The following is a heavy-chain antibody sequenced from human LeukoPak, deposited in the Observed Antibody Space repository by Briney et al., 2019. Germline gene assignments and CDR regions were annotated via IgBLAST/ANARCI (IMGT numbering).Heavy chain of an antibody. D-gene: IGHD1-1*01. Sequence: SDTLSLTCAVYVGSLRGYYWSWIRQPPGKALEWIGEINHSGSTNDNPSLKSRVTISVDTSKNQFSLKLSSVTAADTAVYYCARDVTGTTYWFDPWGQGTLVTVSS. CDR3: ARDVTGTTYWFDP. CDR1: VGSLRGYY. V-gene: IGHV4-34*01. CDR2: INHSGST. J-gene: IGHJ5*02.